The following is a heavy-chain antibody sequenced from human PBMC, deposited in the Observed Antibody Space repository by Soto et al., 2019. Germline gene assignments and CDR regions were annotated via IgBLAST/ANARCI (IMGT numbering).Heavy chain of an antibody. V-gene: IGHV3-15*07. D-gene: IGHD2-2*01. CDR1: GFGFTNSW. J-gene: IGHJ4*02. CDR2: IKSKNDGGTT. Sequence: PGGSLRLSCAASGFGFTNSWMNWVRQAPGKGLEWVGRIKSKNDGGTTDYAAPVQGRFTISRDDSKTTIYLQMNSLKTEDTAVYYCTSAGQYCTSTTCTAYWGKGTPVTVSS. CDR3: TSAGQYCTSTTCTAY.